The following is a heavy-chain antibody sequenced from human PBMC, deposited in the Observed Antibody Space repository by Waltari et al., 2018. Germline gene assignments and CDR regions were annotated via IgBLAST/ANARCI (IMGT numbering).Heavy chain of an antibody. J-gene: IGHJ4*02. V-gene: IGHV4-59*11. CDR2: IYYSGST. CDR3: ARDTDSGGY. Sequence: QVQLQESGPGLVKPSETLSLTCTVSGGSISSHYWSWIRQPPGKGLEWIGYIYYSGSTNCNPALKSRVTISVDTSKNQFSLKLSSVTAADTAVYYCARDTDSGGYWGQGTLVTVSS. CDR1: GGSISSHY. D-gene: IGHD1-26*01.